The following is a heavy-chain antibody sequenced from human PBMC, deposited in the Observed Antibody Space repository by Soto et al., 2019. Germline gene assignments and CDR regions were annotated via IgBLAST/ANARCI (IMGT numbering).Heavy chain of an antibody. Sequence: QVQLQESGPGLVKPSEALSLTCTVSGGSITNYYWAWIRQPAGKGLEWIGRIYTSGSTNYTPSLKSRVTMSVDTSKNQFSLKLSSVTAADTAVYYCARDETVLGFDYWGQGTLVTVSS. CDR1: GGSITNYY. D-gene: IGHD2-15*01. V-gene: IGHV4-4*07. CDR2: IYTSGST. J-gene: IGHJ4*02. CDR3: ARDETVLGFDY.